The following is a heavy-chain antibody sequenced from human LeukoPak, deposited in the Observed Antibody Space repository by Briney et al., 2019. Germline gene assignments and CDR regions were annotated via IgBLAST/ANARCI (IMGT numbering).Heavy chain of an antibody. V-gene: IGHV3-48*03. J-gene: IGHJ4*02. D-gene: IGHD1-14*01. CDR2: ITSSGDTI. Sequence: SGGSLRLSCVASGFTFSSYEMNWVRQAPGKGLEWVAYITSSGDTIFNADSVRGRFTISRDNAKNSLYLQMNSLRAEDTAVYYCARSGTTSLCDYWGQATLVTVPS. CDR3: ARSGTTSLCDY. CDR1: GFTFSSYE.